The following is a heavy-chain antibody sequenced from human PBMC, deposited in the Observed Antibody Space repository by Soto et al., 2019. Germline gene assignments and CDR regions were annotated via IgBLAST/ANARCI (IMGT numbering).Heavy chain of an antibody. V-gene: IGHV3-23*01. D-gene: IGHD3-3*01. J-gene: IGHJ4*02. CDR1: GFTFSSYA. CDR3: AKLALRFLEWFQKSYFYY. Sequence: EVQLLESGGGLVQPGGSLRLSCAASGFTFSSYAMSWVRQAPGKGLEWVSAISGSGGSTYYADSVKGRFTISRDNSKNTLYLQRNSLRAEDTAVYYCAKLALRFLEWFQKSYFYYWGQGTLVTVSS. CDR2: ISGSGGST.